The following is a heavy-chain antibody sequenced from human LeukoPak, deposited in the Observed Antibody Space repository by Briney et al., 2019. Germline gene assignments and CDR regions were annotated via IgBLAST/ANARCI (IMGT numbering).Heavy chain of an antibody. CDR3: AKDSDYYDSSGYYSYWFDP. CDR1: GFTFSSYA. V-gene: IGHV3-23*01. Sequence: PGGSLRLSCAASGFTFSSYAMSWVRQAPGKGLEWVSAISGRGGSTYYADSVKGRFTISRDNSKNTLYLQMNSLRAEDTAVYYCAKDSDYYDSSGYYSYWFDPWGQGTLVTVSS. D-gene: IGHD3-22*01. CDR2: ISGRGGST. J-gene: IGHJ5*02.